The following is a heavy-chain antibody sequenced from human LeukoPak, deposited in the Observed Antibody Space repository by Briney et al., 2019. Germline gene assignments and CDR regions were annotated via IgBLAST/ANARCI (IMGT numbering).Heavy chain of an antibody. CDR2: ICHSVST. V-gene: IGHV4-39*01. D-gene: IGHD3-3*01. J-gene: IGHJ5*02. Sequence: PSETLPLTCSVSRGPISSRLYYWGWIRQPPGKGPERTGSICHSVSTYYNPSLKSRVSRSVDTSKNQFSLKLSSVTAADTAVYYCARRYCDFWSGYGSWFDPWGQGTLVTVSS. CDR1: RGPISSRLYY. CDR3: ARRYCDFWSGYGSWFDP.